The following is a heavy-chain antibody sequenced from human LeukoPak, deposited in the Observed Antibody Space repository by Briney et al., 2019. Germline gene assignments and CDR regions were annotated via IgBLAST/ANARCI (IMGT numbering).Heavy chain of an antibody. CDR3: ARDSPHGDYGY. V-gene: IGHV3-74*01. D-gene: IGHD4-17*01. J-gene: IGHJ4*02. CDR2: INSDGSST. Sequence: GGSLRLSCAASGFTFSSYWMNWVRQAPGKGLVWVSRINSDGSSTSYADSVKGRFTISRDNAKNTLYLQMNSLRAEDTAVYYCARDSPHGDYGYWGQGTLVTVSS. CDR1: GFTFSSYW.